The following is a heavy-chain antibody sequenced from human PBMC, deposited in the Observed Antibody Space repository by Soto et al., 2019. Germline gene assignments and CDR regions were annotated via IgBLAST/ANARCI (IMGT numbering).Heavy chain of an antibody. J-gene: IGHJ3*02. CDR1: GFTFSGYA. CDR3: AKRDGEFAASDI. CDR2: ISGSGGDT. D-gene: IGHD3-10*01. V-gene: IGHV3-23*01. Sequence: PGGSLRLSCAASGFTFSGYAMNWVRQAPGKGLNWVSTISGSGGDTYYAGSVKGRFTIFRDNSKNTLYLQMNSLRAEDTAVYYCAKRDGEFAASDIWGRGTMVTVSS.